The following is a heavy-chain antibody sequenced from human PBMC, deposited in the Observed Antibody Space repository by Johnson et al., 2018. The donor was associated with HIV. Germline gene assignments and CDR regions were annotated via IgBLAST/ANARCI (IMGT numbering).Heavy chain of an antibody. D-gene: IGHD3-10*01. CDR2: INWNGGSI. Sequence: VQLVESGGGVIRPGGSLRLSCAASGFTFDDYGMSWVRQAPGKGLEWVSGINWNGGSIGYADSVKVRFTLSRDNAKNSLYLQMNSLRVEDTALYYCARTIAGVTVDALDMWGQGTMVTVSS. V-gene: IGHV3-20*04. CDR1: GFTFDDYG. CDR3: ARTIAGVTVDALDM. J-gene: IGHJ3*02.